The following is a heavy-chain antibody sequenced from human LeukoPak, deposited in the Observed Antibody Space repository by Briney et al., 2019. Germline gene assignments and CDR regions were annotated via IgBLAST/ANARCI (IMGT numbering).Heavy chain of an antibody. CDR2: IRYDGSNK. D-gene: IGHD5-12*01. V-gene: IGHV3-30*02. J-gene: IGHJ4*02. CDR3: AKDNQWLRFSAH. Sequence: GGSLRLSCAASGFTFSSYGMHWVRQAPGKGLEWVAFIRYDGSNKYYADSVKGRFTISRDNSKNTLYLQMNSLRAEDTAVYYCAKDNQWLRFSAHWGQGTLVTVSS. CDR1: GFTFSSYG.